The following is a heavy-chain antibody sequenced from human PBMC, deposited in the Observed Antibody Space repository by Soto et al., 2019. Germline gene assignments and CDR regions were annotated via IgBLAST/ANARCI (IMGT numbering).Heavy chain of an antibody. Sequence: QVQLVESGGGVVQPGRSLRLSCAASGFTFSSYGMHWVRQAPGKGLEWVALISYDGSNKYCADSVKGRFTISRDNSKNTLYLQMNSLRTEDTAVYYCAKDLGHGGRGAFEIWGQGTMVTVSS. J-gene: IGHJ3*02. D-gene: IGHD7-27*01. CDR1: GFTFSSYG. CDR2: ISYDGSNK. CDR3: AKDLGHGGRGAFEI. V-gene: IGHV3-30*18.